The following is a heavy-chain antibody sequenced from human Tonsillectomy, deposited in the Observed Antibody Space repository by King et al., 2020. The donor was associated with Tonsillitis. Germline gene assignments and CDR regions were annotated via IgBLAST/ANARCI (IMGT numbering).Heavy chain of an antibody. Sequence: VQLVESGAEVKEPGASVRVSCQASGYTFTDYYIHWVRQAPGQGLEWMGWIKSDTGGTQFGPKFQGRVTLTRDTSISTAFMELTSLRSVDTAVYYCARDSCNNPSCYPFDYWGQGTLLTVSS. D-gene: IGHD2-2*01. J-gene: IGHJ4*02. V-gene: IGHV1-2*02. CDR2: IKSDTGGT. CDR1: GYTFTDYY. CDR3: ARDSCNNPSCYPFDY.